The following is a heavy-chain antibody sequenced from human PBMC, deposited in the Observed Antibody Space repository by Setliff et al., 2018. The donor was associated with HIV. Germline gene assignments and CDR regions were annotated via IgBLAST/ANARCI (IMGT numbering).Heavy chain of an antibody. D-gene: IGHD3-22*01. V-gene: IGHV3-48*01. Sequence: GGSLRLSCAASGFTFSSYSMSWVRQAPGKGLEWVSYISSSSSTIYYADSVKGRFTISRGDAKNSLYLQMNSLRVEDTAVYYCARDLPPGYYDSSGYLLGTDAFDIWGQGTMVTVSS. CDR1: GFTFSSYS. CDR3: ARDLPPGYYDSSGYLLGTDAFDI. J-gene: IGHJ3*02. CDR2: ISSSSSTI.